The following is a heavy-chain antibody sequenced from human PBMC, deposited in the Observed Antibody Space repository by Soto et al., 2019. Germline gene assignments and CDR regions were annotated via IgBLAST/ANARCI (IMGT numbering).Heavy chain of an antibody. CDR2: ISSGSTTI. J-gene: IGHJ4*02. V-gene: IGHV3-48*01. CDR1: AFTFSDYS. Sequence: PGGSLRLSCAASAFTFSDYSMNWVRQAPGKGLEWVSYISSGSTTIYYADSVRGRFIISRDNARNSLYLHMRSLGAEDTAVYYCAKVYLGYCSGGSCSTDVDYWGKGTLVTVSS. CDR3: AKVYLGYCSGGSCSTDVDY. D-gene: IGHD2-15*01.